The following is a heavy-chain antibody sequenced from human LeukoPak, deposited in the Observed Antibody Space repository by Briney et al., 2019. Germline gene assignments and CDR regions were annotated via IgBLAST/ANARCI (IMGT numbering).Heavy chain of an antibody. Sequence: SETLSLTCAVYGGSFSGYYWSWIRQPPGKGLEWIGEINHSGSTNYNPSLKSRVTISVDTSKNQFSLKLSSVTAADTAVYYCARGGLVATQAHFDYWGQGTLVTVSS. J-gene: IGHJ4*02. V-gene: IGHV4-34*01. D-gene: IGHD5-12*01. CDR3: ARGGLVATQAHFDY. CDR2: INHSGST. CDR1: GGSFSGYY.